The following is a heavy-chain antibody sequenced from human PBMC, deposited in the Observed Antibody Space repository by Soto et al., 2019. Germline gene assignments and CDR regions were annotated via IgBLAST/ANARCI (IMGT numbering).Heavy chain of an antibody. CDR3: ARGRPRDYGRYYGMDV. V-gene: IGHV1-69*13. CDR1: GGTFSSYA. CDR2: IIPIFGTA. Sequence: SVKVSCKASGGTFSSYAISWVRQAPGQGLEWMGGIIPIFGTANYAQKFQGRVTITADESTSTAYMELSSLRSEDTAVYYCARGRPRDYGRYYGMDVWGQGTTVTVSS. J-gene: IGHJ6*02. D-gene: IGHD4-17*01.